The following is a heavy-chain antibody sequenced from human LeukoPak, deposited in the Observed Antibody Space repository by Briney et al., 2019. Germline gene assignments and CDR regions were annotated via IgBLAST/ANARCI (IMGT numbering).Heavy chain of an antibody. Sequence: SETLSLTCTVSGGSISSYYWSWIRQPPGKGLEWIGYIYTSGSTNCNPSLKSRVTISVDTSKNQFSLKLSSVTAADTAVYHCARQGFGYYDSSGYYHDAFDIWGQGTMVTVSS. CDR1: GGSISSYY. CDR2: IYTSGST. J-gene: IGHJ3*02. V-gene: IGHV4-4*09. CDR3: ARQGFGYYDSSGYYHDAFDI. D-gene: IGHD3-22*01.